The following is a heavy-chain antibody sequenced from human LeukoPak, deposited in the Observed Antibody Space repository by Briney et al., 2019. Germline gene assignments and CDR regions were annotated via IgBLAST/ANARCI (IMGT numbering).Heavy chain of an antibody. CDR1: GFTFSTYA. D-gene: IGHD2-21*01. CDR2: ISYDGSNE. V-gene: IGHV3-30*01. CDR3: ARARVRGVSFFAY. J-gene: IGHJ4*02. Sequence: PGGSLRLSCEASGFTFSTYAMHWVRQAPGKGLEWVSEISYDGSNEYYADSVKGRFTISRGKSKNTLYLQMNSLTAEDSAVYYWARARVRGVSFFAYWGQGTLVTVSS.